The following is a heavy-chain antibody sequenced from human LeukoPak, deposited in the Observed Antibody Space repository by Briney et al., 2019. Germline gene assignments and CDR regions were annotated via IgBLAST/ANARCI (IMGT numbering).Heavy chain of an antibody. D-gene: IGHD3-22*01. Sequence: GASVKVSCKVSGYTLTELSMHWVRQAPGKGLEWMGGFDPEDGETIYAQKFQGRVTMTEDTSTDTAYMELSSLRSEDTAVYYCAVTSSGYQDFDYWGQGTLVTVSS. CDR3: AVTSSGYQDFDY. J-gene: IGHJ4*02. CDR2: FDPEDGET. V-gene: IGHV1-24*01. CDR1: GYTLTELS.